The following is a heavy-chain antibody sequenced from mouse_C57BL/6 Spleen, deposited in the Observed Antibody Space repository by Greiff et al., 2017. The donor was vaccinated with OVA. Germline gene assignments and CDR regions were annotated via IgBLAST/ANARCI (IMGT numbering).Heavy chain of an antibody. CDR3: ARQYGPYYFDY. J-gene: IGHJ2*01. Sequence: EVMLVESGGGLVKPGGSLKLSCAASGFTFSDYGMHWVRQAPEKGLEWVAYISSGSSTIYYADTVKGRFTISRDNAKNTLFLQMTSLRSENTAMYYCARQYGPYYFDYWGQGTTLTVSS. V-gene: IGHV5-17*01. D-gene: IGHD1-2*01. CDR1: GFTFSDYG. CDR2: ISSGSSTI.